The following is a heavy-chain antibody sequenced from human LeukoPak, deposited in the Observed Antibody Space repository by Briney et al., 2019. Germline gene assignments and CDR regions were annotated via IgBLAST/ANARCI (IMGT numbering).Heavy chain of an antibody. CDR2: ISAYNGNT. J-gene: IGHJ5*02. CDR1: GYTFTSYG. Sequence: GASVKVSCKASGYTFTSYGISWVRQAPGQGLEWMGWISAYNGNTNYAQKLQGRVTMTTDTSTSTAYMELRSLRSDDTAVYYCARGTSGYSSSWSPRYNWFDPWGQGTLVTVSS. V-gene: IGHV1-18*01. CDR3: ARGTSGYSSSWSPRYNWFDP. D-gene: IGHD6-13*01.